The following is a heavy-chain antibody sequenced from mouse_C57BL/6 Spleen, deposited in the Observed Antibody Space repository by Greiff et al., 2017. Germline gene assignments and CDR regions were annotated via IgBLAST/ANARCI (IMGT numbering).Heavy chain of an antibody. CDR3: TTFTTVVSAMDY. Sequence: DVQLQESGAELVRPGASVKLSCTASGFNIKDYYMHWVKQRPEQGLEWIGRIDPEDGDTEYAPKFQGKATMTADTSSNTAYLQLSSLTSEDTAVYYCTTFTTVVSAMDYWGQGTSVTVSS. V-gene: IGHV14-1*01. J-gene: IGHJ4*01. CDR1: GFNIKDYY. CDR2: IDPEDGDT. D-gene: IGHD1-1*01.